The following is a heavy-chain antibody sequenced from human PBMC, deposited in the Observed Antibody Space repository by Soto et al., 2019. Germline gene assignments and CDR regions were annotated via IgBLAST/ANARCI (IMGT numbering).Heavy chain of an antibody. CDR3: AKGHYDILTGYYPFDY. Sequence: PGGSLRLSCAASGFTFSSYGMHWVRQAPGKGLEWVAVISYDGSNKYYADSVKGRFTISRDNSKNTLYLQMNSLRAEDTAVYYCAKGHYDILTGYYPFDYWGQGTLVTVSS. V-gene: IGHV3-30*18. CDR2: ISYDGSNK. D-gene: IGHD3-9*01. CDR1: GFTFSSYG. J-gene: IGHJ4*02.